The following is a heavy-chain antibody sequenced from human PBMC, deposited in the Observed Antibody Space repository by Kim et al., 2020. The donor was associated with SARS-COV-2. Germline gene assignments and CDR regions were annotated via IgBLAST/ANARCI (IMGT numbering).Heavy chain of an antibody. J-gene: IGHJ6*02. Sequence: ASVKVSCKASGYTFTSYGISWVRQAPGQGLEWMGWISAYNGNTNYAQKLQGRVTMTTDTSTSTAYMELRSLRSDDTAVYYCARDIDSYGITYYYYGMDVWGQGTTVTVSS. CDR2: ISAYNGNT. D-gene: IGHD5-18*01. CDR1: GYTFTSYG. V-gene: IGHV1-18*01. CDR3: ARDIDSYGITYYYYGMDV.